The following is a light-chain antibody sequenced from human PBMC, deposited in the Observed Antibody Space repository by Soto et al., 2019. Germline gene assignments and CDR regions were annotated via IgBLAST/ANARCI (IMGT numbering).Light chain of an antibody. CDR3: QQLRSYSTRIT. J-gene: IGKJ5*01. V-gene: IGKV1-9*01. CDR2: AAS. CDR1: QDISSY. Sequence: IQVTQSPSSLSASVGDRVTITCRASQDISSYLAWYQQKPGKAPTLLIYAASTLQSGVPSRFSGSGFGTDFTLTISSLQAEDFASYYCQQLRSYSTRITFGQGTRVEMK.